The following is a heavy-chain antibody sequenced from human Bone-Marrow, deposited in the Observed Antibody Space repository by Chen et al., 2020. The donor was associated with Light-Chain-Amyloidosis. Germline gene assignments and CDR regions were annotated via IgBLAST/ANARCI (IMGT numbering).Heavy chain of an antibody. CDR1: GGSITSSGYY. J-gene: IGHJ5*02. CDR2: VYYGGST. CDR3: ARNCTSEIRGGWFDP. Sequence: QLQLQEAGPGLVKPSETLSLTCTISGGSITSSGYYWGWFRQPPGKGLEWVATVYYGGSTYYNPALKNRVLISVDTSRNQFSLKLASVTASDTGVYFCARNCTSEIRGGWFDPWGPGTLVTVSS. D-gene: IGHD2-8*01. V-gene: IGHV4-39*01.